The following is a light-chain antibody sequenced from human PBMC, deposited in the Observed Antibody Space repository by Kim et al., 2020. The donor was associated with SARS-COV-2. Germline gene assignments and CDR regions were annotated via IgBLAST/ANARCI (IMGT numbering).Light chain of an antibody. V-gene: IGKV2-30*02. Sequence: DVVMTQSPLSLPITLGQPASIYCRSSQSLVHSDGNTYLSWFRQRPGQSPRRLIYNVSNRDSGVPDRFSGSGSGTDFTLKISRVEAEDVGVYYCMQGTHWPWTFGQGTKVDIK. J-gene: IGKJ1*01. CDR1: QSLVHSDGNTY. CDR2: NVS. CDR3: MQGTHWPWT.